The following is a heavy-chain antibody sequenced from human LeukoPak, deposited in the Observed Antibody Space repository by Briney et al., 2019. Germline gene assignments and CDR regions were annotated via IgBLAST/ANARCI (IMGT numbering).Heavy chain of an antibody. CDR3: ASRPRYFDWLGSRLHY. CDR1: GGSFSGYC. CDR2: INHSGST. J-gene: IGHJ4*02. V-gene: IGHV4-34*01. Sequence: SETLSLTCAVYGGSFSGYCWSWIRQPPGKGLEWIGEINHSGSTNYNPSLKSRVTISVDTSKNQFSLKLSSVTAADTAVYYCASRPRYFDWLGSRLHYWGQGTLVTVSS. D-gene: IGHD3-9*01.